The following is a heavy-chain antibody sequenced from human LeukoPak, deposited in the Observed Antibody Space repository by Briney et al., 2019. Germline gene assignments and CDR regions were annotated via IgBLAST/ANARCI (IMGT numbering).Heavy chain of an antibody. D-gene: IGHD3-22*01. CDR2: IIPIFGTA. V-gene: IGHV1-69*05. CDR1: GGTFSSYA. J-gene: IGHJ4*02. Sequence: SVKVSCKASGGTFSSYAISWVQQAPGQGLEWMGGIIPIFGTANYAQKFQGRVTITTDESTSTAYMELSSLRSEDTAVYYCARDSSGYYYDLFDYWGQGTLVTVSS. CDR3: ARDSSGYYYDLFDY.